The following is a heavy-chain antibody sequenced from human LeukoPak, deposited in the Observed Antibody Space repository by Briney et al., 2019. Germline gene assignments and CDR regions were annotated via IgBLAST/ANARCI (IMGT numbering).Heavy chain of an antibody. Sequence: GSSVKVSCKASGGTFSSYATSWVRQAPGQGLEWMGGIIPIFGTANYAQKFQGRVTITTDESTSTAYMELSSLRSEDTAVYYCARDVPQSHAFDIWGQGTMVTVSS. J-gene: IGHJ3*02. CDR1: GGTFSSYA. CDR3: ARDVPQSHAFDI. CDR2: IIPIFGTA. V-gene: IGHV1-69*05.